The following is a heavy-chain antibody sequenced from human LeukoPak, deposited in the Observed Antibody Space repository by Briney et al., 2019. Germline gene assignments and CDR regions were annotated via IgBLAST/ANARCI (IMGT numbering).Heavy chain of an antibody. CDR3: AKGGEAEADY. Sequence: GGSLRLSCAASGFPFSSYGTHWVRQAPGKGLEWLAFIRHDGSKKYYADSVKGRFTISRDNSKNTLFLQMNGLKTEDTAVYYCAKGGEAEADYWGQGTLVTVSS. J-gene: IGHJ4*02. V-gene: IGHV3-30*02. CDR2: IRHDGSKK. D-gene: IGHD3-10*01. CDR1: GFPFSSYG.